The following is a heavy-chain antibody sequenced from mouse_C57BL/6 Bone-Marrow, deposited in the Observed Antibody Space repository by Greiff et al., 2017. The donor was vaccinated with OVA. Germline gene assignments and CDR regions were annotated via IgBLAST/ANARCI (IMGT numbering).Heavy chain of an antibody. V-gene: IGHV1-64*01. J-gene: IGHJ2*01. D-gene: IGHD1-1*01. CDR2: IHPNSGST. CDR1: GYTFTSYW. CDR3: ARGRITTVVAKGYFDD. Sequence: QVQLQQPGAELVKPGASVKLSCKASGYTFTSYWMHWVKQRPGQGLEWIGMIHPNSGSTNYNEKFKSKATLTVDKSSSTAYMQLSSLTSEDSAVYYCARGRITTVVAKGYFDDWGQGTTLTVSS.